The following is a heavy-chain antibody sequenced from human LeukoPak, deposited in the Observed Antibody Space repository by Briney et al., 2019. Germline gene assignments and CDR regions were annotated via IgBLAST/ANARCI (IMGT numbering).Heavy chain of an antibody. CDR2: ISYDGSNK. Sequence: GGSLRLSCAASGFTFSSYAMHWVRQAPGKGLEWVAVISYDGSNKYYADSVKGRLTISRDNSKNTLYLQMNSLRAEDTAVYYCARGSLWLQLDYWGQGTLVTVSS. V-gene: IGHV3-30-3*01. J-gene: IGHJ4*02. D-gene: IGHD5-24*01. CDR3: ARGSLWLQLDY. CDR1: GFTFSSYA.